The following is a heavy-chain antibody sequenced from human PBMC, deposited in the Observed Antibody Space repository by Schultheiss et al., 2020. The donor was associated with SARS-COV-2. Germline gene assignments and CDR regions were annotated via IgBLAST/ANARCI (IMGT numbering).Heavy chain of an antibody. Sequence: GSLRLSCAVSGYSISSGYYWGWIRQHPGKGLEWIGYIYYSGSTYYNPSLKSRVTISVDTSKNQFSLKLSSVTAADTAVYYCARDSWYYGMDVWGQGTTVTVSS. CDR2: IYYSGST. CDR1: GYSISSGYY. D-gene: IGHD2-15*01. V-gene: IGHV4-38-2*02. CDR3: ARDSWYYGMDV. J-gene: IGHJ6*02.